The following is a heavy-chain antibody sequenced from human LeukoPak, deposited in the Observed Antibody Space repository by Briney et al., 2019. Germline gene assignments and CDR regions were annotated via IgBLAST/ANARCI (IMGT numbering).Heavy chain of an antibody. J-gene: IGHJ5*02. CDR2: ISGSGGST. CDR3: ASTGGYDFWSGRNWFDP. Sequence: PGGSLRLSCAASGFTFSSYAMSWVRQAPGKGLEWVSAISGSGGSTYYADSVKGRFTISRDNSKNTLYLQMNSLRAEDTAVYYCASTGGYDFWSGRNWFDPWGQGTLVTVSS. D-gene: IGHD3-3*01. V-gene: IGHV3-23*01. CDR1: GFTFSSYA.